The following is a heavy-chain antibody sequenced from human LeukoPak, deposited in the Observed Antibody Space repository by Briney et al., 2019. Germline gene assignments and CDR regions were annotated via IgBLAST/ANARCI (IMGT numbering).Heavy chain of an antibody. D-gene: IGHD6-19*01. Sequence: PSGTLSLTCTVSGDSISSSTYYWGWIRQPPGKGLEWIGSIYHSGTTSYTPSLKSRVTISVDTSKNQFSLTLSSVTAADTAAYYCASGSYSSGWYPYFEFWGQGTPVTVSS. CDR2: IYHSGTT. CDR3: ASGSYSSGWYPYFEF. V-gene: IGHV4-39*01. J-gene: IGHJ4*02. CDR1: GDSISSSTYY.